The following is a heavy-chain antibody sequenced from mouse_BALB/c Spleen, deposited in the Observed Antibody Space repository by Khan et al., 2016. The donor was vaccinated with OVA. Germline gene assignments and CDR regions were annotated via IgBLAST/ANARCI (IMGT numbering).Heavy chain of an antibody. J-gene: IGHJ3*01. D-gene: IGHD1-1*01. CDR3: ARHGSTAWFAY. CDR1: GYSFSTYY. V-gene: IGHV1S135*01. CDR2: IDPFSGGA. Sequence: IQLVQSGPELMKPGASVKISCKASGYSFSTYYIHWVTRSHGKTLEWIGYIDPFSGGATYNQKFTGKATLPVAKSSSPASMHLTSLTSEDSALSYCARHGSTAWFAYWGQGTLVTVSA.